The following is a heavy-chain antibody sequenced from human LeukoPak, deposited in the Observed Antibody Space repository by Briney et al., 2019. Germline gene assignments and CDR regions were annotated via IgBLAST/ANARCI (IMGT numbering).Heavy chain of an antibody. CDR1: RFTFSSYG. D-gene: IGHD3-9*01. J-gene: IGHJ4*02. Sequence: PGGSLRLSCAASRFTFSSYGMHWVRQAPGKGLVWVSRINSEWSSTSYADSVKGRFTISRDNAKNTLYLQINSLRAEDTAVYYCARPYFAGEYFDYWGQGTLVTVSS. CDR2: INSEWSST. CDR3: ARPYFAGEYFDY. V-gene: IGHV3-74*01.